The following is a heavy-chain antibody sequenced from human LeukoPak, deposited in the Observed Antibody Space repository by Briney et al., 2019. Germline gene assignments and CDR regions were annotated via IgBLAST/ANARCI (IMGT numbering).Heavy chain of an antibody. CDR2: IYCSGST. CDR1: GGSISSGGYY. Sequence: HPSETLSLTCTVSGGSISSGGYYWSWIRQHPGKGLEWIGYIYCSGSTYYNPSLKSRVTISVDTSKNQFSLKLSSVTAADTAVYHCARVAYGDLLWYFDYWGQGTLVTVSS. CDR3: ARVAYGDLLWYFDY. D-gene: IGHD4-17*01. J-gene: IGHJ4*02. V-gene: IGHV4-31*03.